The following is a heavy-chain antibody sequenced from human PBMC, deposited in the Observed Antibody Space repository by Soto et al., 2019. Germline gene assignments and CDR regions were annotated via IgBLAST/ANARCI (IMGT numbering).Heavy chain of an antibody. CDR2: INHSGST. Sequence: QVQLQQWGAGLLKPSETLSLTCAVYGGSFSGYYWSWIRQPPGKGLEWIGEINHSGSTNYNPSLKSRVTISVDTSKNQFSLKLSSVTAADTALYYCARVVFAHGSYPDYWGQGTLVTVSS. J-gene: IGHJ4*02. CDR1: GGSFSGYY. V-gene: IGHV4-34*01. CDR3: ARVVFAHGSYPDY. D-gene: IGHD1-26*01.